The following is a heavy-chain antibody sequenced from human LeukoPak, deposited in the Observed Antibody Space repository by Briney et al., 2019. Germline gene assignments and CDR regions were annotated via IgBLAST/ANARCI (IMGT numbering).Heavy chain of an antibody. CDR3: ARDGQNDAFDI. Sequence: GGSLRLSCAASGLTFSSYTMNWVRQAPGKGLEWVSSISTSSSSSYIYYADSVKGRFTISRDNAKNSLYLQMNSLRAEDTAVYYCARDGQNDAFDIWGQGTMVTVSS. CDR2: ISTSSSSSYI. V-gene: IGHV3-21*01. CDR1: GLTFSSYT. J-gene: IGHJ3*02.